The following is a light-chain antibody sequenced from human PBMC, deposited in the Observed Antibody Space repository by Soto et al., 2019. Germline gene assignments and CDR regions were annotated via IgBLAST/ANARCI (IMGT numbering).Light chain of an antibody. J-gene: IGKJ2*01. CDR3: QPYNNLPPYT. Sequence: EIVMTQSPATLSVSPGERATLSCRASQSVSSNLAWYQQKPGQAPRLLIYGASTRATGIPARFSGSGSGTEFTLTNSSPQSEDFAVYYCQPYNNLPPYTFGQGTKLEIK. CDR1: QSVSSN. CDR2: GAS. V-gene: IGKV3-15*01.